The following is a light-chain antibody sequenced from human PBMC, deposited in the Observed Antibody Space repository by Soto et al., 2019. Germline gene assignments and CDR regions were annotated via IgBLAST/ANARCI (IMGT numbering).Light chain of an antibody. CDR1: RSNVGTNL. CDR2: AHI. Sequence: QSALTQPPSASGTPGQRVTISCSGRRSNVGTNLVNWYQQLPGTAPKLLIYAHIQRPSGVPDRFPGSTSGTSASLAISGLQSEDEADYYCAVWDDGLNGYVFGTGTKVTVL. J-gene: IGLJ1*01. V-gene: IGLV1-44*01. CDR3: AVWDDGLNGYV.